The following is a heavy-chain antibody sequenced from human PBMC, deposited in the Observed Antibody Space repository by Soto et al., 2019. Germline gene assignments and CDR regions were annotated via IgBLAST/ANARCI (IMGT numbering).Heavy chain of an antibody. CDR3: ARPVTGSIDY. D-gene: IGHD1-1*01. V-gene: IGHV2-26*01. CDR1: GFSLSNTAVA. Sequence: SGPTLVNPTETLTLTCSVSGFSLSNTAVAVSWIRQPPGKALEWLAQIFSNDAKSYTASLRNRLTISKDTSKSQVVLSMTNMDPVHTPTPYRARPVTGSIDYWGQGVRVTVSS. J-gene: IGHJ4*02. CDR2: IFSNDAK.